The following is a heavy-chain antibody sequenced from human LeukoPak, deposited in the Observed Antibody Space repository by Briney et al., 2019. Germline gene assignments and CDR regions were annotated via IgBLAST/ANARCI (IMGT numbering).Heavy chain of an antibody. Sequence: PSETLSLTCAVYGGSFSGYYWSWIRQPPGKGLEWIGEINHSGSTNYNPSLKSRVTISVDTSKNQFSLKLSSVTAADTAVYYCARGGFSGLYFDYWGQGTLVTVSS. CDR2: INHSGST. J-gene: IGHJ4*02. CDR1: GGSFSGYY. V-gene: IGHV4-34*01. D-gene: IGHD2-8*02. CDR3: ARGGFSGLYFDY.